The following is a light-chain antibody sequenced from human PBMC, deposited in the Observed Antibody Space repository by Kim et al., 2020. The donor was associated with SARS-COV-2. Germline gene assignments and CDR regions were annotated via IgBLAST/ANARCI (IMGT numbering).Light chain of an antibody. Sequence: QLVLTQPTSLSTSPGASARFTCTLRSDINVNTYNIYWYQQKPGSLPHYLLRFNSASNNQQGSGVPSRFSGSKDASTNAGLLLISGLQSEDEADYYCAIWYSNTWVFGGGTQLTVL. CDR2: FNSASNN. CDR3: AIWYSNTWV. CDR1: SDINVNTYN. V-gene: IGLV5-39*01. J-gene: IGLJ3*02.